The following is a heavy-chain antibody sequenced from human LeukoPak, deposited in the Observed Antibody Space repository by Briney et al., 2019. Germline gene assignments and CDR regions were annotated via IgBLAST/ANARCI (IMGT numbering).Heavy chain of an antibody. V-gene: IGHV1-69*13. CDR1: GGTFSSYA. CDR3: ASGSSGWPSTSPYYYYGMDV. Sequence: LGASVKVSCKASGGTFSSYAISWVRQAPGQGLEWMGGIIPIFGTANYAQKFQGRVTITADESTSTAYMELSSLRSEDTAVYYCASGSSGWPSTSPYYYYGMDVWGQGTTVTVSS. D-gene: IGHD6-19*01. J-gene: IGHJ6*02. CDR2: IIPIFGTA.